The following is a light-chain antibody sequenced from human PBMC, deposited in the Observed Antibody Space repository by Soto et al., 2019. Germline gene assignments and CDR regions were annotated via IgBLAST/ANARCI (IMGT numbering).Light chain of an antibody. J-gene: IGKJ2*01. CDR3: QQYDDSARYK. CDR2: ATS. Sequence: EIVLTQSPGTLSLSPGERATLSCRASQSINTRYSAWYQQKPGQPPRLLIYATSSRAPGIPDRFSGSGSGTDFTLTISRLEPEDVAVYYGQQYDDSARYKFGQGTNLDIK. V-gene: IGKV3-20*01. CDR1: QSINTRY.